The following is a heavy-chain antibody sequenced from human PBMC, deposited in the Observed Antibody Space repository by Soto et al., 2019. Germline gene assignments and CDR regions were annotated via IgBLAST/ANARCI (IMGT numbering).Heavy chain of an antibody. J-gene: IGHJ5*02. CDR3: ARHVCLES. CDR1: GFNVTSNS. CDR2: IHSDSNT. V-gene: IGHV3-53*02. Sequence: EVQLVETGGGLIQPGGSLRLSCAVSGFNVTSNSMNWVRQAPGKGLEWLSLIHSDSNTKYADSVKGRFTISRGSSENKFYLHMHSLRAEDTAVYYCARHVCLESWGQGTLVTVSS.